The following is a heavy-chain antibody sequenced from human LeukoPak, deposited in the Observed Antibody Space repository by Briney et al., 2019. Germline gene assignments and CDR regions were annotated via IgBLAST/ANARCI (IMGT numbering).Heavy chain of an antibody. J-gene: IGHJ4*02. CDR1: GFTFSSYW. CDR2: ISSSSSYI. Sequence: GGSLRLSCAASGFTFSSYWMSWVRQAPGKGLEWVSSISSSSSYIYYADSVKGRFTISRDNAKNSLYLQMNSLRAEDTAVYYCARSRGAYCGGDCYSVGYWGQGTLVTVSS. D-gene: IGHD2-21*02. V-gene: IGHV3-21*01. CDR3: ARSRGAYCGGDCYSVGY.